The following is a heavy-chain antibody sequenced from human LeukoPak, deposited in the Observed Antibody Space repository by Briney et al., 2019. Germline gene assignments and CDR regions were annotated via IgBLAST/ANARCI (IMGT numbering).Heavy chain of an antibody. J-gene: IGHJ3*02. CDR2: IGANSAI. CDR3: AREGYYGASDI. V-gene: IGHV3-48*02. D-gene: IGHD3-10*01. CDR1: GFTFSDYS. Sequence: PGGSLRLSCAASGFTFSDYSMNWVRQAPGKGLEWVSYIGANSAIYYADSVNGRFTISRDNAKNSLSLQMNSLRDGDTAVYYCAREGYYGASDIWGQGTVVTVSS.